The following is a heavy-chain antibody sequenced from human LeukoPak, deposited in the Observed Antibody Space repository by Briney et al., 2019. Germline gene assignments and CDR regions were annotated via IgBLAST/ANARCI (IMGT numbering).Heavy chain of an antibody. Sequence: GGSLRLSCAASGFTFSSYGMHWVRQAPGKGLEWVAVISYDGSNKYYADSVKGRFTISRDNSKNTLYLQMDSLRAEDTAVYYCAKAPHDRDAFDIWGQGTMVTVSS. V-gene: IGHV3-30*18. CDR3: AKAPHDRDAFDI. J-gene: IGHJ3*02. CDR2: ISYDGSNK. CDR1: GFTFSSYG.